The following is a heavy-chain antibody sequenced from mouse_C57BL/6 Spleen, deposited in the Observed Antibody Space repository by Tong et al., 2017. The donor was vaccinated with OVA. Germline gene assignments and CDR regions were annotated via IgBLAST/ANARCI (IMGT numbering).Heavy chain of an antibody. J-gene: IGHJ2*01. D-gene: IGHD2-1*01. V-gene: IGHV1S137*01. CDR1: GYTFTDYA. Sequence: VQLQESGAELVRPGVSVKISCKGSGYTFTDYAMHWVKQSHAKSLEWIGVISTYYGDASYNQKFKGKATMTVDKSSSTAYMELARLTSEDSAIYYCARSGAMVTLDYWGQGTTLTVSS. CDR2: ISTYYGDA. CDR3: ARSGAMVTLDY.